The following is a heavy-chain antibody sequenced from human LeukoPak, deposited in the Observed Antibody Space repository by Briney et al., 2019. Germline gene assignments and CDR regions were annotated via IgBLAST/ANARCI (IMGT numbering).Heavy chain of an antibody. Sequence: PGRSLRLSCAASGFTFSDYGIHCVRQAPGKGLEWVAIISYDGSNKYYADSVKGRFTISRDNSKNTLSLQMNSLRAEDTAVYYCATAGGYCSCGTCYATYWGQGALVTVSS. D-gene: IGHD2-15*01. CDR1: GFTFSDYG. J-gene: IGHJ4*02. CDR3: ATAGGYCSCGTCYATY. CDR2: ISYDGSNK. V-gene: IGHV3-30*03.